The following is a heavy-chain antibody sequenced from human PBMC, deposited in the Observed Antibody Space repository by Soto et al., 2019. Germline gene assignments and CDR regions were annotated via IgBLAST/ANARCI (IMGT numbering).Heavy chain of an antibody. CDR3: ARARNYNLWSTDY. Sequence: GASVKVSCKASGYTFSSYDINWVRQAPGQGLEWMGWMIPNSGNTGYAQKFQGRVTMTRNTSISTAYMELSSLRSEDTAVYYCARARNYNLWSTDYWGQGTLVTVSS. CDR2: MIPNSGNT. D-gene: IGHD3-3*01. V-gene: IGHV1-8*01. J-gene: IGHJ4*02. CDR1: GYTFSSYD.